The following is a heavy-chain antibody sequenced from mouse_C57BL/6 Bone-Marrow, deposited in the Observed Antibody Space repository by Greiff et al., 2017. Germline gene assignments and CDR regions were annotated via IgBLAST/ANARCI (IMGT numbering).Heavy chain of an antibody. J-gene: IGHJ2*01. V-gene: IGHV1-74*01. CDR1: GYTFTSYW. CDR2: IHPSDSDT. D-gene: IGHD1-1*02. CDR3: AIVYYYRGYFDY. Sequence: QVQLQQPGAELVKPGASVKVSCKASGYTFTSYWMHWVKQRPGQGLEWIGRIHPSDSDTNYNQKFKGKATLTVDKSSSTAYMQLSSLTSEDSAFYYCAIVYYYRGYFDYWGQGTTLTVSS.